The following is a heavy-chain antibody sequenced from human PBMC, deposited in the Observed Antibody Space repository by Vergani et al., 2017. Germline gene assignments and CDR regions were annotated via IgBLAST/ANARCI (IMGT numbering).Heavy chain of an antibody. D-gene: IGHD6-19*01. CDR3: ARHSTVEWLVKLGWIDP. CDR1: GASIRSSNYY. CDR2: IYYSGSA. Sequence: QLQLQESGPGLVKPSATLSLTCSVSGASIRSSNYYWGWIRQPPGKGLDWIASIYYSGSAYYNPSLKSRVTISVDPSKNQFSLKLSSVTAADTADYFFARHSTVEWLVKLGWIDPWGQGILVTVSS. V-gene: IGHV4-39*01. J-gene: IGHJ5*02.